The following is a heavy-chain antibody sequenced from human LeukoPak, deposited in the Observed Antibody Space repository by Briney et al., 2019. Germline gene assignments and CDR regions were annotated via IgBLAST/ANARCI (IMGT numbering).Heavy chain of an antibody. CDR1: GFTFSSYA. J-gene: IGHJ4*02. Sequence: GGSLRLSCAASGFTFSSYAMSWVRQAPGKGLEWASAISGSGGSTYYADSVKGRFTFSRDNSKNTLYLQMNSLTVEDTAVYYCARSQSSSLIDYWGQGTLVTVSP. D-gene: IGHD6-13*01. CDR3: ARSQSSSLIDY. CDR2: ISGSGGST. V-gene: IGHV3-23*01.